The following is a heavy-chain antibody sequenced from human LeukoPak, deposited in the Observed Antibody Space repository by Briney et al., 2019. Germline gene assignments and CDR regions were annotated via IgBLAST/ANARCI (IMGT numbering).Heavy chain of an antibody. V-gene: IGHV1-69*06. D-gene: IGHD5-18*01. J-gene: IGHJ4*02. CDR3: ARAGRIGYSYGYGY. CDR1: GGTFSSYA. Sequence: SVKVSCKASGGTFSSYAITWVRQAPGQGLECMGGIIPLFGTTNYAQKFQGRVTITADTSTSTAYMELSSLRSDDTAVYYCARAGRIGYSYGYGYWGQGTLVTVSS. CDR2: IIPLFGTT.